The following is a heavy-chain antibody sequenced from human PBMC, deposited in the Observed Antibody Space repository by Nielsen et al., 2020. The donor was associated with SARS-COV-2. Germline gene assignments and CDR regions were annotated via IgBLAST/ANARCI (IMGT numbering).Heavy chain of an antibody. CDR2: TYYRSKWYN. Sequence: SETLSLTCAISGDSVSSNSAAWNWIRQSPSRGLEWLGRTYYRSKWYNDYAVSVKSRITINPDTSKNQFSLHLNSVTPEDTAVYYCARARGAYGDYYYYTDVWGKGTTVTVSS. V-gene: IGHV6-1*01. CDR1: GDSVSSNSAA. D-gene: IGHD4-17*01. J-gene: IGHJ6*03. CDR3: ARARGAYGDYYYYTDV.